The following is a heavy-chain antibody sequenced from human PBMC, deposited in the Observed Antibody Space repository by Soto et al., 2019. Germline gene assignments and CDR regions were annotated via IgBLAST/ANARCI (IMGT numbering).Heavy chain of an antibody. CDR1: GFTFSSYS. V-gene: IGHV3-21*01. D-gene: IGHD3-3*01. J-gene: IGHJ6*02. Sequence: LRLSCAASGFTFSSYSMNWVRQTPGKGLEWVSSISSSSSYIYYADSVKGRFTISRDNAKNSLYLQMNSLRAEYTAVYYCARGNYDFWSGYYFRDYYYGMDVWRQGSTVT. CDR2: ISSSSSYI. CDR3: ARGNYDFWSGYYFRDYYYGMDV.